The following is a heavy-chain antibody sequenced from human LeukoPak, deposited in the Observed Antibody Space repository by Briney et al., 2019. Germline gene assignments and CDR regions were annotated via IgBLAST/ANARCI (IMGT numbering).Heavy chain of an antibody. D-gene: IGHD6-13*01. CDR1: GYTFTSYG. CDR2: INTYNGNT. V-gene: IGHV1-18*04. Sequence: ASVKVSCKASGYTFTSYGLSWVRQAPGQGLELMGWINTYNGNTNYAQKLQARVTMTTDTSTSTAYMELRSLRSDDTAVYYCARRRPSLAAAREYYCYGVDVWSKGTTVTVSS. CDR3: ARRRPSLAAAREYYCYGVDV. J-gene: IGHJ6*04.